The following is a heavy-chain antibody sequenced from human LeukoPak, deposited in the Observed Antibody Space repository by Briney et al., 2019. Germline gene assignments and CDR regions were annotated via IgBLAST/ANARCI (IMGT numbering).Heavy chain of an antibody. CDR1: GFTFSSDQ. Sequence: GGSLRLSCAASGFTFSSDQMSWVRQAPGKGLEWLSFISSSGSTIYYADSVKGRFTISRDNAKNSLYLQMNSLRAEDTAVYYCAELGITMIGGVWGKGTTVTISS. J-gene: IGHJ6*04. CDR3: AELGITMIGGV. D-gene: IGHD3-10*02. V-gene: IGHV3-48*03. CDR2: ISSSGSTI.